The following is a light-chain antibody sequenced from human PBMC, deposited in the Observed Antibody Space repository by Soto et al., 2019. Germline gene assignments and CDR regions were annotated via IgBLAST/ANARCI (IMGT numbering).Light chain of an antibody. J-gene: IGKJ1*01. CDR3: PQYVSSWP. Sequence: EIVLTQSPGTLSLSPGERATLSCRASQSVSSSYLAWYQQKPGQAPRLLIYGASSRATGIPDRFSGSGSGTNFTLTICRLEPDEFAGYVCPQYVSSWPFGEGTKVDIK. CDR1: QSVSSSY. V-gene: IGKV3-20*01. CDR2: GAS.